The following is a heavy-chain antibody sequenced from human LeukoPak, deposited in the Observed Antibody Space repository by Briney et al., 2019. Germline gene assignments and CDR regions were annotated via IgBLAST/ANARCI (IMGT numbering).Heavy chain of an antibody. J-gene: IGHJ4*02. D-gene: IGHD5-24*01. CDR3: ATGGGWLQLDY. CDR1: GGTFSSYA. Sequence: ASVKVSCKASGGTFSSYAISWVRQAPGQGLEWMGVIIPIFGTANYAQKFQGRVTITADESTSTAYMELSSLRSEDTAVYYCATGGGWLQLDYWGQGTLVTVSS. V-gene: IGHV1-69*13. CDR2: IIPIFGTA.